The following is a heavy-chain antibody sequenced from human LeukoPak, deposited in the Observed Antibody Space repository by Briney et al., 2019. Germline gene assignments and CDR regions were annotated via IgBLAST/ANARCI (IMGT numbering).Heavy chain of an antibody. J-gene: IGHJ3*02. CDR3: ARHPHNSADYYDSSGYGAFDI. D-gene: IGHD3-22*01. Sequence: GESLKISCKGSGYSFTSYWIGWVRQMPGKGLEWMGIIYPGDSDTRYSPSFQGQVTISADKSISTAYLQWSSLKASDTAMYYCARHPHNSADYYDSSGYGAFDIWGQGTMVTVSS. V-gene: IGHV5-51*01. CDR2: IYPGDSDT. CDR1: GYSFTSYW.